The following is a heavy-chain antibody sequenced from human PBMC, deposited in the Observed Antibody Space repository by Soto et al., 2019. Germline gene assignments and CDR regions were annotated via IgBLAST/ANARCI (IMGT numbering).Heavy chain of an antibody. Sequence: QVQLVESGGGVVQPERSLRLSCAASGFTFSSYAMHWVRQAPGKGLEWVAVISYDGSNKYYADSVKGRFTISRDNSKNSLSKQRTSRRAEGKAVYCRGRGRRDDSNHYYNNYCIDVWGQGTTVTVSS. CDR3: GRGRRDDSNHYYNNYCIDV. CDR1: GFTFSSYA. J-gene: IGHJ6*02. D-gene: IGHD3-22*01. CDR2: ISYDGSNK. V-gene: IGHV3-30-3*01.